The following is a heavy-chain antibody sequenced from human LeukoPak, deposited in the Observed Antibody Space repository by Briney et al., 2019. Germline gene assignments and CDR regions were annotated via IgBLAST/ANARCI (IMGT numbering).Heavy chain of an antibody. J-gene: IGHJ4*02. Sequence: ASVKVSCKASGYTFTSYGISWVRQAPGQGLEWMGWISAYNGNTNYAQKLQVRVTMTTDTSTSTAYMELRSLRSDDTAVYYCAREYCSGGSCYSGYWGQGTLVTVSS. CDR3: AREYCSGGSCYSGY. D-gene: IGHD2-15*01. CDR2: ISAYNGNT. V-gene: IGHV1-18*01. CDR1: GYTFTSYG.